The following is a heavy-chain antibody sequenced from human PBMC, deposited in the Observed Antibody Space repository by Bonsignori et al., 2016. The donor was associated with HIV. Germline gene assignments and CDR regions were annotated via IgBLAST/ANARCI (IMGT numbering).Heavy chain of an antibody. CDR2: IYTSGST. CDR1: GGSISSYY. CDR3: ARDLVGAKDY. V-gene: IGHV4-4*07. D-gene: IGHD1-26*01. J-gene: IGHJ4*02. Sequence: GSLRLSCTVSGGSISSYYWSWIRQPAGKGLEWIGRIYTSGSTNYNPSLKSRVTMSVDTSKNQFSLKLSSVTAADTAVYYCARDLVGAKDYWGQGTLVTVSS.